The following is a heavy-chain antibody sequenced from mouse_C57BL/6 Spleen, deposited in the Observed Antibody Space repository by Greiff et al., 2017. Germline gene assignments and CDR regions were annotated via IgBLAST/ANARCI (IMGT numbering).Heavy chain of an antibody. Sequence: QVQLQQSGPELVKPGASVKISCKASGYAFSSSWMNWVKQRPGKGLEWIGRIYPGDGDTNYNGKFKGKATLTAYKSSSTAYMQLSSLTSEDAAVYFYARNYDYDGDYWGQGTTLTVSS. CDR1: GYAFSSSW. J-gene: IGHJ2*01. D-gene: IGHD2-4*01. V-gene: IGHV1-82*01. CDR2: IYPGDGDT. CDR3: ARNYDYDGDY.